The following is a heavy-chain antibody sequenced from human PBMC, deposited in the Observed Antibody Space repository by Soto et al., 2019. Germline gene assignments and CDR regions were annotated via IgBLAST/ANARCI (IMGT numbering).Heavy chain of an antibody. V-gene: IGHV4-59*08. CDR2: IYYSGST. D-gene: IGHD2-15*01. Sequence: SETLSLTCTVSGGSISSSYWSWIRQPPGKGLERIGYIYYSGSTNYNPSLKSRVTISVDTSKNQFSLKLSSVTAADTAVYYCAGTCSGGSCPQLMYYYYGMDVWGQGTTVTVSS. CDR3: AGTCSGGSCPQLMYYYYGMDV. CDR1: GGSISSSY. J-gene: IGHJ6*02.